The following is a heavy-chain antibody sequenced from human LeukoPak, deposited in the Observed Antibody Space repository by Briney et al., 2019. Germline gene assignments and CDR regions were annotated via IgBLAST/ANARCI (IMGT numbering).Heavy chain of an antibody. V-gene: IGHV4-39*01. CDR3: ARLRAYGSGSYSY. CDR1: GGSISSSSYY. CDR2: IYYSGST. J-gene: IGHJ4*02. Sequence: SQTPSLTCTVSGGSISSSSYYRGWIRQPPGKGLEWNGSIYYSGSTYYNPSLKSRDTIFVDRSKTQFSLKLSSVTAADTAVYYCARLRAYGSGSYSYWGQGTLVTVSS. D-gene: IGHD3-10*01.